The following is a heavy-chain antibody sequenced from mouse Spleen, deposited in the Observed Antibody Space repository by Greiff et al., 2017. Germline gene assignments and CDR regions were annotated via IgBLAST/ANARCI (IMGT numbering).Heavy chain of an antibody. D-gene: IGHD4-1*01. J-gene: IGHJ1*01. CDR3: ARETGTGYFDV. CDR2: IRNKANGYTT. V-gene: IGHV7-3*01. Sequence: DVQLQESGGGLVQPGGSLSLSCAASGFTFTDYYMSWVRQPPGKALEWLGFIRNKANGYTTEYSASVKGRFTISRDNSQSILYLQMNALRAEDSATYYCARETGTGYFDVWGAGTTVTVSS. CDR1: GFTFTDYY.